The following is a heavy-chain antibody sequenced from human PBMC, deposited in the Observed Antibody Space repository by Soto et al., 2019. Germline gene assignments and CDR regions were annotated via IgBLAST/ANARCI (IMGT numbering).Heavy chain of an antibody. J-gene: IGHJ6*02. CDR2: ISWNSGSI. Sequence: PGGSLRLSCAASGFTFDDYAMHWVRQAPGKGLEWVSGISWNSGSIGYADSVKGRFTISRDNAKNSLYLQMNSLRAEDTALYYCATARRGRSSMVYYYYYGMDVRGQGTTVTVSS. CDR1: GFTFDDYA. D-gene: IGHD2-8*01. V-gene: IGHV3-9*01. CDR3: ATARRGRSSMVYYYYYGMDV.